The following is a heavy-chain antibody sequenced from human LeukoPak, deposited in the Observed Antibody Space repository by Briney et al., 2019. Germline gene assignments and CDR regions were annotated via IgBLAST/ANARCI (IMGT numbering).Heavy chain of an antibody. J-gene: IGHJ4*02. CDR1: GGSLSSYY. Sequence: SETLSLTCTVSGGSLSSYYWSWIRQPAGKGLEWIGRFYTSGSTNYNPSLKSRVTMSVDTSKNQLSLKLSSVTAADTAVYYCARWGSGWYYFDYWGQGALVTVSS. CDR3: ARWGSGWYYFDY. CDR2: FYTSGST. D-gene: IGHD6-19*01. V-gene: IGHV4-4*07.